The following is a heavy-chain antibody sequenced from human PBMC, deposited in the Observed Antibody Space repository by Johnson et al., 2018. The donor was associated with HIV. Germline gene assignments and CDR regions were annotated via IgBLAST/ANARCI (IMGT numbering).Heavy chain of an antibody. J-gene: IGHJ3*02. CDR1: GFTFSSYW. D-gene: IGHD1-1*01. CDR3: ATVWRNEGRHAFDI. CDR2: IKSDGSEK. V-gene: IGHV3-7*01. Sequence: VQLVESGGGLVQPGGSLRLSCAASGFTFSSYWMIWVRQAPGKGLEWVANIKSDGSEKYYVDSVKDRFTIFRDNAKDSLYLEMRSLRTEDTAMFYCATVWRNEGRHAFDIWGQGTMVTVSS.